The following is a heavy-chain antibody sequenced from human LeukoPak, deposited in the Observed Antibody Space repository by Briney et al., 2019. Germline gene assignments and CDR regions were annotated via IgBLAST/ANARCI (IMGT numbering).Heavy chain of an antibody. CDR1: GFTFSNNW. CDR2: INQDGSEK. J-gene: IGHJ6*02. D-gene: IGHD2-15*01. CDR3: AREGLRYCSGGSCYDRPYYYYGMDV. Sequence: PGGSLRLSCAASGFTFSNNWMSWVRQAPGKGLEWAANINQDGSEKNYVDSVKGRFTISRDNAKNSLYLQMNSLRAEDTAVYYCAREGLRYCSGGSCYDRPYYYYGMDVWGQGTTVTVSS. V-gene: IGHV3-7*01.